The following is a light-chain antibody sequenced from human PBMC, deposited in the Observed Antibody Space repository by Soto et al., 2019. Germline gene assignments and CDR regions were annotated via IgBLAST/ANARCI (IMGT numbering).Light chain of an antibody. V-gene: IGLV1-47*01. CDR2: RNN. J-gene: IGLJ2*01. CDR1: GSNIGSNY. CDR3: AAWDDSLSGVV. Sequence: QAVVTQPPSASGTPGQRVTISCSGSGSNIGSNYVYWYQQLPGTAPKLLIYRNNQRPSGVPDRFSGSKSGTSASLAISGLRSEDEADYYCAAWDDSLSGVVFGGGTQLTVL.